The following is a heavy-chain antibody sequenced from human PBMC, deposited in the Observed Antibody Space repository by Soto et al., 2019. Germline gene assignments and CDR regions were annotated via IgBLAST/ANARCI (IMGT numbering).Heavy chain of an antibody. Sequence: ASVKVSCKASGGTFSSYAISWVRQAPGQGLEWMGGIIPIFGTANYAQKFQGRVTITADESTSTAYMELSSLRSEDTAVYYWASISCSGGSCYTGRFDYWGQGTLVTVSS. V-gene: IGHV1-69*13. D-gene: IGHD2-15*01. CDR2: IIPIFGTA. CDR3: ASISCSGGSCYTGRFDY. J-gene: IGHJ4*02. CDR1: GGTFSSYA.